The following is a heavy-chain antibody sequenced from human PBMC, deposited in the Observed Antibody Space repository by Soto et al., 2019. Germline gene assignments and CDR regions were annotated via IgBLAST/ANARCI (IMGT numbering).Heavy chain of an antibody. CDR3: AIRNGWKSSTFDI. D-gene: IGHD3-3*01. CDR2: VFYSGGT. Sequence: QVQLQESGPGLVKPSETLSLTCTVAGGSLTDHYWNWFRQSPGKGLHWIGYVFYSGGTNYNPSLKSRVTMSVDTSKNQFSLNLRSVTAAYPAVYYCAIRNGWKSSTFDIWGLGTMVSVSS. CDR1: GGSLTDHY. V-gene: IGHV4-59*11. J-gene: IGHJ3*02.